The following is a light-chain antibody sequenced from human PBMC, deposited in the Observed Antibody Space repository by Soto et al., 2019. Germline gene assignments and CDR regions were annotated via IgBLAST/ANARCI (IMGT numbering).Light chain of an antibody. V-gene: IGKV4-1*01. CDR3: QQYYRPWT. Sequence: DMVMTHTPASLAVSLGERATINCKSIQRVFYTSNNKNYLAGSQQKPGQPLKLLIYWASTRESGVPDRFSGSGSGTDFTLTISSLQAEDVAVYYCQQYYRPWTFGQGTKVEIK. CDR2: WAS. CDR1: QRVFYTSNNKNY. J-gene: IGKJ1*01.